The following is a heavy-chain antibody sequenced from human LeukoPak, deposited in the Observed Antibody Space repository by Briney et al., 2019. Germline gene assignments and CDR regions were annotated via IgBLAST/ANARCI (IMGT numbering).Heavy chain of an antibody. CDR1: GGSTSSSSYY. CDR3: ASLGNWRRYYFDY. V-gene: IGHV4-39*01. Sequence: SETLSLTCTVSGGSTSSSSYYWGWIRQPPGKGLEWIGSIYYSGSTYYNPSLKSRVTISVDTSKNQFSLKLSSVTAADTAVYYCASLGNWRRYYFDYWGQGTLVTVSS. D-gene: IGHD1-1*01. CDR2: IYYSGST. J-gene: IGHJ4*02.